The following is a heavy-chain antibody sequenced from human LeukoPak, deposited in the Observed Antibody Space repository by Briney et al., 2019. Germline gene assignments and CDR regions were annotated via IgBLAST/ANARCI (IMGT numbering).Heavy chain of an antibody. J-gene: IGHJ4*02. CDR3: TRDRTYYYGSGSCHLFDY. CDR1: GFTFGDYA. V-gene: IGHV3-49*03. CDR2: IRSKAYGGTT. D-gene: IGHD3-10*01. Sequence: GGSLRLSCTASGFTFGDYAMSWFRQAPGKGLEWVGFIRSKAYGGTTEYAASVKGRFTISRDDSKSIAYLQMNSLKTEDTAVYYCTRDRTYYYGSGSCHLFDYWGQGTLVTVSS.